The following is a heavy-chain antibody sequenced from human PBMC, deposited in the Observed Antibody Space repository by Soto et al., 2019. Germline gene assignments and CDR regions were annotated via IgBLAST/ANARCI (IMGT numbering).Heavy chain of an antibody. D-gene: IGHD1-26*01. CDR1: GFTFSSYD. Sequence: PGGSLRLSCAASGFTFSSYDMNWVRQAPGKGLEWLSYISSSGDTKNYADSVQGRFTVSRDSAKNSLYLQMNSLRTEDTAVYHCVRGTIVGATFTYWGQGTLVTVSS. CDR3: VRGTIVGATFTY. J-gene: IGHJ4*02. CDR2: ISSSGDTK. V-gene: IGHV3-48*03.